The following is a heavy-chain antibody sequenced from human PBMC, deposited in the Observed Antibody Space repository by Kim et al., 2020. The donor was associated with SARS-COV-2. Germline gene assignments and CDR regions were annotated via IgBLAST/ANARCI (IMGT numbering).Heavy chain of an antibody. CDR2: ISSNGGST. D-gene: IGHD6-13*01. CDR1: GFTFSSYA. V-gene: IGHV3-64D*09. CDR3: VKGSIAATDLPWRGFDY. Sequence: GGSLRLSCSASGFTFSSYAMHWVRQAPGKGLEYVSAISSNGGSTYYADSVKGRFTISRDNSKNTLYLQMSSLRAEDTAVYYCVKGSIAATDLPWRGFDYWGQGTLVTVSS. J-gene: IGHJ4*02.